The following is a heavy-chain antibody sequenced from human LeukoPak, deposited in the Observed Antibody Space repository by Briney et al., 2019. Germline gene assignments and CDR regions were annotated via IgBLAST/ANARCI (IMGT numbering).Heavy chain of an antibody. D-gene: IGHD6-6*01. CDR2: IYYSGST. Sequence: SETLSLTCTVSGGSISSYYWSWIRQPPGKGLEWIGYIYYSGSTNYNPSLKSRVTISVDTSKNQFSLKLGSVTAADTAVYYCARHVFAARDAFDIWGQVTMVTVSS. CDR3: ARHVFAARDAFDI. CDR1: GGSISSYY. V-gene: IGHV4-59*08. J-gene: IGHJ3*02.